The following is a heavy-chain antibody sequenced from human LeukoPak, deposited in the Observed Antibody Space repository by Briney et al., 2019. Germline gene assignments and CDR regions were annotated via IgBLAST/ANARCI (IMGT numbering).Heavy chain of an antibody. Sequence: ASVNVSFKASDYTFINYGINWVRQAPGQGLEWMGWISPYNGKTNYAQKLQGRVTITTDTSTSTAYMELRSLRSDDTAVYYCARDFPDAYSGYDPLDYWGQGTLVAVSS. CDR2: ISPYNGKT. V-gene: IGHV1-18*01. J-gene: IGHJ4*02. D-gene: IGHD5-12*01. CDR3: ARDFPDAYSGYDPLDY. CDR1: DYTFINYG.